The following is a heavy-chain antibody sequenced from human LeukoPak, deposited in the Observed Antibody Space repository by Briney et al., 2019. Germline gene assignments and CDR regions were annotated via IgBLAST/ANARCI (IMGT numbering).Heavy chain of an antibody. CDR2: IVVGSGNT. CDR1: GFTFTSSA. J-gene: IGHJ4*02. D-gene: IGHD1-26*01. CDR3: ARDFGGATRGDPFDY. V-gene: IGHV1-58*01. Sequence: SVKVSCKASGFTFTSSAVQWVRQARGQRLEWIGWIVVGSGNTTYAQKFQGRVTMTRDTSTSTVYMELSSLRSEDTAVYYCARDFGGATRGDPFDYWGQGTLVTVSS.